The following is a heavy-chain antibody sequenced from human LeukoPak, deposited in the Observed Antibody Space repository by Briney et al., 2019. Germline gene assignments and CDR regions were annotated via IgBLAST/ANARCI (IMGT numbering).Heavy chain of an antibody. D-gene: IGHD5-12*01. V-gene: IGHV1-2*02. Sequence: GASVKVSCKASGYTFTNYYMHWVRQAPGQGLEWMGWLSPNTGGTSYAQKFQGRVTMTRDTSISTAYMELSRLRSDDTAVYYCASLRLIDYWGQGTLVTVSS. CDR3: ASLRLIDY. CDR2: LSPNTGGT. CDR1: GYTFTNYY. J-gene: IGHJ4*02.